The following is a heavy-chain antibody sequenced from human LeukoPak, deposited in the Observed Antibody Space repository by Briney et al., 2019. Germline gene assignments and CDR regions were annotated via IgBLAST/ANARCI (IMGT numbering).Heavy chain of an antibody. J-gene: IGHJ4*02. CDR2: IIPISGTA. CDR1: GGTFSSYA. Sequence: SVKVSCKASGGTFSSYAISWVRQAPGQGLEWMGGIIPISGTANYAQKFQGRVTITADESTTTAYTQLSSLRSEDTAVYYCATGHLVRGSGEDYWGQGTLVTVSS. CDR3: ATGHLVRGSGEDY. V-gene: IGHV1-69*13. D-gene: IGHD3-10*01.